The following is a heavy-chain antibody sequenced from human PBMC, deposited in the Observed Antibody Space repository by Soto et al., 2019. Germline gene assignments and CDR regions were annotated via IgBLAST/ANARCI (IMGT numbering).Heavy chain of an antibody. CDR3: AREHIVVVTAPHDAFDI. CDR2: IIPIFGTA. V-gene: IGHV1-69*06. J-gene: IGHJ3*02. Sequence: QVQLVQSGAEVKKPGSSVKVSCKASGGTFSSYAISWVRQAPGQGLEWMGGIIPIFGTANYAQKFQDRVTITADKTTSTAYMELSSLRSEDTAVYYCAREHIVVVTAPHDAFDIWGQGTMVTVSS. D-gene: IGHD2-21*02. CDR1: GGTFSSYA.